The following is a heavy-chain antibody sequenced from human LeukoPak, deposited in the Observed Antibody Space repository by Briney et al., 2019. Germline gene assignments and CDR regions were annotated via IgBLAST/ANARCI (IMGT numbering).Heavy chain of an antibody. CDR2: IYYSGST. CDR3: ARGKVGRDGYNTFDY. V-gene: IGHV4-59*01. CDR1: GGSISSYY. D-gene: IGHD5-24*01. J-gene: IGHJ4*02. Sequence: PSETLSLTCTVSGGSISSYYWSWIRQPPGKGLEWIGYIYYSGSTNYNPSLKSRVTISVDTSKNQFSLKLSSVTAADTAVYYCARGKVGRDGYNTFDYWGQGTLVTVSS.